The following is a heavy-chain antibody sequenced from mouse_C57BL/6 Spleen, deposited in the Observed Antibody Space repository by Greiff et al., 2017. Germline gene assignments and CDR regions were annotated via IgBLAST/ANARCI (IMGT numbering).Heavy chain of an antibody. CDR3: ARGTGKGWFAY. CDR2: ISSGSSTI. V-gene: IGHV5-17*01. Sequence: EVKLQESGGGLVKPGGSLKLSCAASGFTFSDYGMHWVRQAPEKGLEWVAYISSGSSTIYYADTVKGRFTISRDNAKNTLFLQMTSLRSEDTAMYYCARGTGKGWFAYRSGGNLVNVSA. D-gene: IGHD4-1*01. CDR1: GFTFSDYG. J-gene: IGHJ3*01.